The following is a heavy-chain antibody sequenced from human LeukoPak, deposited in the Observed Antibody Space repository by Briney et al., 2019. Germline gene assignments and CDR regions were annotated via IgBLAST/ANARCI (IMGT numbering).Heavy chain of an antibody. CDR3: AKGAYDYIEMGYFDD. V-gene: IGHV3-23*01. Sequence: GGSLRLSCAASGFRFSNFAMSWVRQAPGKGLEWVSLIIGSSGDTLYADSVKGRFTISRDSSKNRLYLQMNSLRAEDTALYYCAKGAYDYIEMGYFDDWGQGTLVTVSS. D-gene: IGHD5-12*01. J-gene: IGHJ4*02. CDR2: IIGSSGDT. CDR1: GFRFSNFA.